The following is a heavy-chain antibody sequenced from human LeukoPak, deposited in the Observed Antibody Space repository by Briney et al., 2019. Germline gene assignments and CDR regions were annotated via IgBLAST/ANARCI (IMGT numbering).Heavy chain of an antibody. CDR2: INHSGST. V-gene: IGHV4-34*01. Sequence: SETLSLTCAVYGGSLSGYYWSWIHQPPGKGLEWIGEINHSGSTNYNPSLKSRVTISVDTSKNQFSLKLSSVTAADTAVYYCARGFVIGAYSGLGYFDYWGQGTLVTVSS. J-gene: IGHJ4*02. D-gene: IGHD3-16*02. CDR3: ARGFVIGAYSGLGYFDY. CDR1: GGSLSGYY.